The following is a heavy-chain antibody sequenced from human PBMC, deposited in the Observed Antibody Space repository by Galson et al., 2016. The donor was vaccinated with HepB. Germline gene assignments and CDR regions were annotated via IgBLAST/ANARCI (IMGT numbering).Heavy chain of an antibody. V-gene: IGHV4-34*01. Sequence: LSLTCTVSGESLSGYFWSWIRPPPGKGLEWIGEVNHRGTTNYDPPLESRVTISADTSKNQFSLNLSSVTAADTAVYFCARDGFPGFGSFFDYWGHGALVTVSS. D-gene: IGHD3-10*01. CDR2: VNHRGTT. CDR1: GESLSGYF. CDR3: ARDGFPGFGSFFDY. J-gene: IGHJ4*01.